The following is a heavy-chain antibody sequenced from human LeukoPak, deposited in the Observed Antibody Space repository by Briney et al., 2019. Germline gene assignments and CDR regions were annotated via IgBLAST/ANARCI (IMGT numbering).Heavy chain of an antibody. Sequence: GGSLRLSCAASGFTFTNYGMHWVRQAPGKGLEWVAVIWHDGRNKYYADSVKGRFTISRDNSKNTLYLQMNSLGAEDTAVYYCARGDEYSSSSSYYYYMDVWGKGTTVTVSS. J-gene: IGHJ6*03. V-gene: IGHV3-33*01. CDR1: GFTFTNYG. CDR3: ARGDEYSSSSSYYYYMDV. D-gene: IGHD6-6*01. CDR2: IWHDGRNK.